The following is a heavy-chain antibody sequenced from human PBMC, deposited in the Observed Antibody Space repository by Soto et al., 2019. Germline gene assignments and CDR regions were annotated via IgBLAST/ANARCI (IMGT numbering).Heavy chain of an antibody. J-gene: IGHJ6*02. CDR2: IKMDGREK. V-gene: IGHV3-7*05. D-gene: IGHD5-18*01. Sequence: EVQLVESGGGLVQPGGSLRLSVAAFKFNMGTYGRTWVGQAPGKGLGGVANIKMDGREKYYVESVKGRFTISRDNAQNSLFLQMNSLRGEDTAVYYCARDWGAPGRGSAIGYYYHFGLDVWGQGTTVTVSS. CDR1: KFNMGTYG. CDR3: ARDWGAPGRGSAIGYYYHFGLDV.